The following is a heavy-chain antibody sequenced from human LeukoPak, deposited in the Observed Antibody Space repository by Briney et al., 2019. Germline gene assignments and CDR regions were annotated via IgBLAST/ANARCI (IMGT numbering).Heavy chain of an antibody. CDR3: ATGLGKTDSDY. J-gene: IGHJ4*02. V-gene: IGHV3-15*01. CDR2: IKRKVDGETT. CDR1: GFTFSDAW. D-gene: IGHD7-27*01. Sequence: PGGSLSLSCTASGFTFSDAWLTWVRLAPGKGLEWIGRIKRKVDGETTDYAAPVKDRFTISRDDSKKTLYLHVNSLKSEDTAVYYCATGLGKTDSDYWGQGTLVTVSS.